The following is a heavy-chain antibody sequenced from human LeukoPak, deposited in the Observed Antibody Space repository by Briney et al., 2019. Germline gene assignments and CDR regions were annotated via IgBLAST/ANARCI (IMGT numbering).Heavy chain of an antibody. V-gene: IGHV3-64*01. Sequence: GGSLRLSCAASGFTFSSYAMHWVRQAPGKGLEDVSAISSNGGSTYYANSVKGRFTISRDNSKNTLYLQMGSLRADDMAVYYCARVFGGGWSQAFDYRCQGTLVTVSS. D-gene: IGHD6-19*01. J-gene: IGHJ4*02. CDR2: ISSNGGST. CDR3: ARVFGGGWSQAFDY. CDR1: GFTFSSYA.